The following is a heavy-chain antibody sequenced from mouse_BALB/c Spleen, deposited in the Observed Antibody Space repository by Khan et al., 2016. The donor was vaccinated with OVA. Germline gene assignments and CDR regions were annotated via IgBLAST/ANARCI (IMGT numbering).Heavy chain of an antibody. Sequence: QVQLQQPGPELVKPGASVRISCEASGSTLTNYCVHWVKQRPGQGLEWIGWIDLGNVNTKYNENFKGKATLTADKSSSTAYMLLNSLTSEDSAVYFCARGDYYGTNAMDCWGQGTSVIVSS. CDR2: IDLGNVNT. J-gene: IGHJ4*01. CDR3: ARGDYYGTNAMDC. D-gene: IGHD1-1*01. CDR1: GSTLTNYC. V-gene: IGHV1S56*01.